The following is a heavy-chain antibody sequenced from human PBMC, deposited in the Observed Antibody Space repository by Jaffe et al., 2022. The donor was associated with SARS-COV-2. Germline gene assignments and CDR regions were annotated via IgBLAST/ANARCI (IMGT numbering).Heavy chain of an antibody. CDR1: GFTFSSYG. Sequence: QVQLVESGGGVVQPGRSLRLSCAASGFTFSSYGMHWVRQAPGKGLEWVAVIWYDGSNKYYADSVKGRFTISRDNSKNTLYLQMNSLRAEDTAVYYCAREHHPTVRYFDWLGTGGCFDYWGQGTLVTVSS. V-gene: IGHV3-33*01. CDR3: AREHHPTVRYFDWLGTGGCFDY. J-gene: IGHJ4*02. CDR2: IWYDGSNK. D-gene: IGHD3-9*01.